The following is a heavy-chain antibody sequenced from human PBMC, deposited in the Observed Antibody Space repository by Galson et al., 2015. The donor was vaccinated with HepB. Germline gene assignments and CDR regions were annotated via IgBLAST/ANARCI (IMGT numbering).Heavy chain of an antibody. D-gene: IGHD2-2*01. CDR2: IYPGDSDT. CDR1: GYSFTSYW. J-gene: IGHJ6*02. Sequence: QSGAEVKKPGESLKISCKGSGYSFTSYWIGWVRQMPGKGLEWMGIIYPGDSDTRYSPSFQGQVTISADKSISTAYLQWSSLKASDTAMYYCARRGSTSLSVAGRGNVAYSGMDVWGQGTTVTVSS. CDR3: ARRGSTSLSVAGRGNVAYSGMDV. V-gene: IGHV5-51*01.